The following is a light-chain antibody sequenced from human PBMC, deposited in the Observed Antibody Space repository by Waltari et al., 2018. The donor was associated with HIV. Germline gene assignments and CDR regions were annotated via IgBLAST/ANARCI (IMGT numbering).Light chain of an antibody. Sequence: IVMTQSPLSLPVTPGQPASISCKSSQSLLHTNGYDYLDWYLQKPGQSPQLLIYFGSKRAAGGPDRFSGSGSGTDFTLKISRVEAEDVGVYYCMQPLHAPFTFGPGTKVDIK. J-gene: IGKJ3*01. V-gene: IGKV2-28*01. CDR2: FGS. CDR1: QSLLHTNGYDY. CDR3: MQPLHAPFT.